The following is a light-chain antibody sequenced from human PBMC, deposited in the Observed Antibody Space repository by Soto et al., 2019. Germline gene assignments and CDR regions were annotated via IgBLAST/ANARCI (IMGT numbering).Light chain of an antibody. V-gene: IGKV3-20*01. CDR1: QSVSSSY. J-gene: IGKJ2*01. Sequence: DNVLTQSPGTLSLSPGERATLSCRASQSVSSSYLAWYQQKPGQAPRLLIYGASSRATGIPDRFSGSGSGTDFTLTISRLEPEDFAVYYCQQYGSSPYTFGQGTKLEIK. CDR2: GAS. CDR3: QQYGSSPYT.